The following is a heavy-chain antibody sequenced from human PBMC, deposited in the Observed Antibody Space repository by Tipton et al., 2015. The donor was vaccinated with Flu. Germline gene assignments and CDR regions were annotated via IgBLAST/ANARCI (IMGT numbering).Heavy chain of an antibody. CDR3: ARRDSGYDPEGY. CDR1: GGSISSISDY. D-gene: IGHD5-12*01. V-gene: IGHV4-39*07. Sequence: TLSLTCTVSGGSISSISDYWGWVRQSPGKGLEWIGNINYRGITYYNPSPKSRVTISVDTSKNQFSLKLSSVTAADTAVYYCARRDSGYDPEGYWGQGTLVTASS. CDR2: INYRGIT. J-gene: IGHJ4*02.